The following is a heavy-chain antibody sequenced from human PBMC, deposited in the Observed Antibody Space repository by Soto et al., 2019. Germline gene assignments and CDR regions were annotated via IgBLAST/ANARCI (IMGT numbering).Heavy chain of an antibody. CDR3: ARDRRFLGWLDY. J-gene: IGHJ4*02. V-gene: IGHV3-33*01. Sequence: QMHLVESGGGVVQPGRSLTLSCVASGFTFTSYGIHWVRQAPGKGLEWVAVIWYDGSNKYYGDSVKGRFSISRDNSKNTVYLQMNSLRAEDTAVYYCARDRRFLGWLDYWGQGTLVSVSS. CDR1: GFTFTSYG. CDR2: IWYDGSNK. D-gene: IGHD3-3*01.